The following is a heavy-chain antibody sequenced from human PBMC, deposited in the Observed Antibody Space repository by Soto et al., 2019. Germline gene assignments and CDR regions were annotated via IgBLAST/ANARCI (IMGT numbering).Heavy chain of an antibody. CDR1: GYTFSRYG. CDR3: ARDQGFRVVINSNWFDP. CDR2: ISAYNGNT. V-gene: IGHV1-18*01. Sequence: SVKVSCKASGYTFSRYGIMWVRQAPGQGLEWMGWISAYNGNTNSAEKLRGRLAMTTDASTTTAYMELRSLRSDDTAIYYCARDQGFRVVINSNWFDPWGQGTLVTVSS. J-gene: IGHJ5*02. D-gene: IGHD2-21*01.